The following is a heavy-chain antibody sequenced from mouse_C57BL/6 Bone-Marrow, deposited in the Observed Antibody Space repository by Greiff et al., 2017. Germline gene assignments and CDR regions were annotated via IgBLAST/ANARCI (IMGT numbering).Heavy chain of an antibody. CDR1: GFTFSNYW. J-gene: IGHJ4*01. Sequence: EVQVVESGGGLVQPGGSMKLSCVASGFTFSNYWMNWVRQSPEKGLEWVAQIRLKSDNYATHYAESVKGRFTISRDDSKSSVYLQMNNLRAEDTGIYYCTDLTTVVAGAMDYWGQGTSVTVSS. CDR2: IRLKSDNYAT. D-gene: IGHD1-1*01. V-gene: IGHV6-3*01. CDR3: TDLTTVVAGAMDY.